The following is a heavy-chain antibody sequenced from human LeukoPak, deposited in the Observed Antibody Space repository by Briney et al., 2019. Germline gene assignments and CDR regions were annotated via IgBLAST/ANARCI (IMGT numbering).Heavy chain of an antibody. J-gene: IGHJ5*02. CDR1: GFTFSSSD. D-gene: IGHD1-20*01. CDR2: IRYDGSDE. V-gene: IGHV3-30*02. CDR3: ARNNWELLGVDNWFDP. Sequence: GGSLRLSCAASGFTFSSSDMHWVRQAPGKGLEWVAFIRYDGSDENYAASVKGRFTISRDNTKNALYLQMNRLRVEDTAVYYWARNNWELLGVDNWFDPWGQGTLVTVSS.